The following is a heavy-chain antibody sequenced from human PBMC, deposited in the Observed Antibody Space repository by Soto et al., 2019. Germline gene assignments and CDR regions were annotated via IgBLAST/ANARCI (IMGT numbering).Heavy chain of an antibody. CDR2: IYSSGST. Sequence: QVQLQESGPGLVKPSETLSLICTVSNDSFSDYYWTWIRQPPGKGLEWIGYIYSSGSTNYNPSLKSRVTISVDTSKNQFSLKLRSATAADTAVYYCARRNGFGVVNLWGQGALVSVSS. CDR3: ARRNGFGVVNL. D-gene: IGHD3-3*01. J-gene: IGHJ4*02. V-gene: IGHV4-59*01. CDR1: NDSFSDYY.